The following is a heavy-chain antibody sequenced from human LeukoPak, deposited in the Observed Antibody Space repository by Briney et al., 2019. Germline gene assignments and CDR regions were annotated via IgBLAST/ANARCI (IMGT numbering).Heavy chain of an antibody. J-gene: IGHJ4*02. CDR1: GGSISSGDYY. D-gene: IGHD3-22*01. V-gene: IGHV4-30-4*01. Sequence: SETLSLTCTVSGGSISSGDYYWSWIRQPPGKGLEWIGYIYYSGSTYYNPSLKSRVTISVDTSKNQFSLKLSSVTAADTAVYYCARVPTYYYDGSGCSFDYWGQGTLVTVSS. CDR3: ARVPTYYYDGSGCSFDY. CDR2: IYYSGST.